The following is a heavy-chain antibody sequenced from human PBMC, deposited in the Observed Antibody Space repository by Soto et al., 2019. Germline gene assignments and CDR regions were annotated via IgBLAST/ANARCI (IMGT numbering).Heavy chain of an antibody. CDR3: AMTYSGSPRPFDY. D-gene: IGHD1-26*01. J-gene: IGHJ4*02. Sequence: QLQLQESGPRLVKPSETLSLTCTVSGGSITSTNYYWGWIRQPPGKGLEWIGYVYYSGSTYYNPSLESRVTISVATSKTQLSLKLNSVTAADTAVYYCAMTYSGSPRPFDYWGQGTLVTVSS. V-gene: IGHV4-39*01. CDR2: VYYSGST. CDR1: GGSITSTNYY.